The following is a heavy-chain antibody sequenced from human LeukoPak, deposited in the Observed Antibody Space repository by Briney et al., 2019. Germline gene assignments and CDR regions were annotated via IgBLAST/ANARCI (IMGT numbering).Heavy chain of an antibody. CDR1: GYTFTSYD. Sequence: ASVKVSCKASGYTFTSYDINWVRQATGQGHEWMGWMNPNSGNTGYAQKFQGRVTITRNTSISTAYMELSSLRSEDTAVYYCARGRKVRGVSGWFDPWGQGTLVTVSS. CDR3: ARGRKVRGVSGWFDP. D-gene: IGHD3-10*01. CDR2: MNPNSGNT. J-gene: IGHJ5*02. V-gene: IGHV1-8*03.